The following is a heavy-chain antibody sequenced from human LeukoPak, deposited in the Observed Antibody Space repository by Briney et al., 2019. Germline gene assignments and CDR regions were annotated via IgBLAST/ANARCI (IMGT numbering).Heavy chain of an antibody. CDR1: GYTFTSYD. V-gene: IGHV1-69*05. J-gene: IGHJ4*02. D-gene: IGHD6-19*01. CDR3: ARGLAGQDRNFDY. CDR2: IIPIFGTA. Sequence: ASVKVSCKASGYTFTSYDINWVRQATGQGLEWMGGIIPIFGTANYAQKFQGRITITTDESTSTAYMELSSLRSEDTAVYYCARGLAGQDRNFDYWGQGTLVTVSS.